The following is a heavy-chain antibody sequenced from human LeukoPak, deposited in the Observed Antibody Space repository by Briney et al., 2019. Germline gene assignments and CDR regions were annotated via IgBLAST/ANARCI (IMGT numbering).Heavy chain of an antibody. CDR2: ISGSGGTS. Sequence: GGSLRLSCAASGFTFTVYAMIWVRQAPGKGLEWVSVISGSGGTSYYADSVKGRFTISRDNSKNTLDLQMNSLRAEDTALYYCARGLTAISFIDYWGQGTLVTVSS. D-gene: IGHD2-21*02. CDR1: GFTFTVYA. V-gene: IGHV3-23*01. CDR3: ARGLTAISFIDY. J-gene: IGHJ4*02.